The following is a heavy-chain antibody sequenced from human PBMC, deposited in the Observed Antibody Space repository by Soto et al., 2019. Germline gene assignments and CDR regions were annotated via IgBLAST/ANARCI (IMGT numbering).Heavy chain of an antibody. V-gene: IGHV4-39*01. Sequence: SETLSLTCTFSGGSISSSSYYLGWIRQPPGKGLEWIGSIYYSGSTYYNPSLKSRVTISVDTSKNQFSLKLSSVTAADTAVYYCARPLYCSGGSCYSWGDAFDIWGQGTMVTVSS. D-gene: IGHD2-15*01. CDR2: IYYSGST. J-gene: IGHJ3*02. CDR1: GGSISSSSYY. CDR3: ARPLYCSGGSCYSWGDAFDI.